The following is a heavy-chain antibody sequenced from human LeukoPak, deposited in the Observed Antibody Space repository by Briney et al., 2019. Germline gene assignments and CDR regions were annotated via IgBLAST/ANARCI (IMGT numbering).Heavy chain of an antibody. Sequence: KPSETLSLTCTVSGGSISSYYWSWIRQPPGKGLEWIGYIYTSGSTNYNPSLKSRVTISVDTSKNQFSLKLSSVTAADTAVYYCARGYCSSTSCYGRYYYYYMDVWGKGTTVTVSS. CDR2: IYTSGST. J-gene: IGHJ6*03. V-gene: IGHV4-4*09. CDR1: GGSISSYY. D-gene: IGHD2-2*01. CDR3: ARGYCSSTSCYGRYYYYYMDV.